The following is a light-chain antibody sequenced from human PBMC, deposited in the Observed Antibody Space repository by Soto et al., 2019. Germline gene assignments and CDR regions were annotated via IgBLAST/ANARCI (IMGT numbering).Light chain of an antibody. CDR1: QSVLYSSNNKNY. Sequence: DIVMTQSPDSLAVSLGERATINCKSSQSVLYSSNNKNYLAWYQQKPGQPPKLLIYWASTRESGVPDRFSGSGSGTDFPLTISSLQAEDVAVYYCQQYYTTPQTFGQGTKLEI. V-gene: IGKV4-1*01. J-gene: IGKJ2*01. CDR3: QQYYTTPQT. CDR2: WAS.